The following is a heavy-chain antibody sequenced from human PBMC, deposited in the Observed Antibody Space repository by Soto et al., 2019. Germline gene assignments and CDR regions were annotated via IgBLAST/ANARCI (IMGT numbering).Heavy chain of an antibody. CDR3: ARDRTDSGYYTNWLDP. D-gene: IGHD3-22*01. CDR2: IIPIFGTT. V-gene: IGHV1-69*06. CDR1: GGTFGSDA. Sequence: SVKVSCKASGGTFGSDAITWVRQAPGQGLEWVGRIIPIFGTTNYAQNLQGRVTISADKSTLTSYMELHSLTSEDTALYYCARDRTDSGYYTNWLDPWGQGTKVTVSS. J-gene: IGHJ5*02.